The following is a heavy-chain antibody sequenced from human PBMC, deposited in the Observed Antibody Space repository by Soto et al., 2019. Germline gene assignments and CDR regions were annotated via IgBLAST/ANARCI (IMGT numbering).Heavy chain of an antibody. D-gene: IGHD3-22*01. CDR3: ARGHDSSGSYAFDI. J-gene: IGHJ3*02. CDR2: TYYRSKWYN. Sequence: PSQTLSLPCAISGDSVSSNSAAWNWIRQSPSRGLEWLGRTYYRSKWYNDYAVSVKSRITINPDTSKNQFSLQLNSVTPEDTAVYYCARGHDSSGSYAFDIWGQGTMVTVSS. V-gene: IGHV6-1*01. CDR1: GDSVSSNSAA.